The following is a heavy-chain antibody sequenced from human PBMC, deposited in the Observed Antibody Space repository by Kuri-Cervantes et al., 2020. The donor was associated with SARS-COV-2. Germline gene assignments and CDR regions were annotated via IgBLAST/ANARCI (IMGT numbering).Heavy chain of an antibody. J-gene: IGHJ6*03. D-gene: IGHD1-26*01. CDR1: GGSISSYY. CDR2: IYTSGST. CDR3: ARDRWEPLDYYYYMDV. V-gene: IGHV4-4*07. Sequence: GSLRLSCTVSGGSISSYYWSWIRQPAGKGLEWIGRIYTSGSTNYNPSLKSRVTMSVDTSKNQFSLKLSSVTAADTAVYYCARDRWEPLDYYYYMDVWGKGTTVTVSS.